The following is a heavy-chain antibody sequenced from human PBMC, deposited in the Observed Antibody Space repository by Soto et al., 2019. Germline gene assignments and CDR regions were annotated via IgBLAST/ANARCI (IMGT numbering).Heavy chain of an antibody. V-gene: IGHV3-30*03. Sequence: PGGSLRLSCAASGFTFSSYGMHWVRQAPGKGLEWVAVISYDGSNKYYADSVKGRFTISRDNSKNQFSLKLSSVTAADTAVYYCARDKRDCGGDCPYYYYYGMDVWGQGTTVTVSS. D-gene: IGHD2-21*02. J-gene: IGHJ6*02. CDR1: GFTFSSYG. CDR2: ISYDGSNK. CDR3: ARDKRDCGGDCPYYYYYGMDV.